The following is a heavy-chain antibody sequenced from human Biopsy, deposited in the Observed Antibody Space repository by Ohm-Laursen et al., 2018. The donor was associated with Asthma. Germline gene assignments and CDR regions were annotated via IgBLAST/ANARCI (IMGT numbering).Heavy chain of an antibody. V-gene: IGHV1-69*01. CDR1: GGTFGNYA. Sequence: GSSETASCNASGGTFGNYAISSVRQAPGQGLEWLGWIMTVFGTTNSAQKVRGRATITADESTSTAYMEVTSLRSEHTAMYYCARCQVGYSSGWSLLLKKIYYSGMDVWGQGTAVTVSS. CDR2: IMTVFGTT. CDR3: ARCQVGYSSGWSLLLKKIYYSGMDV. J-gene: IGHJ6*02. D-gene: IGHD6-19*01.